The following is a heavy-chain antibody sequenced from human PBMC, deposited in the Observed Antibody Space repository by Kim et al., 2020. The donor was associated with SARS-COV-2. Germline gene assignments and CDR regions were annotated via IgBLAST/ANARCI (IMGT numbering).Heavy chain of an antibody. J-gene: IGHJ4*02. V-gene: IGHV3-23*01. CDR3: AKAPDYYGSGSPFDY. Sequence: DSVKGRFTISRDNSKNTLYLQMNSLRAEDKAVYYCAKAPDYYGSGSPFDYWGQGTLVTVSS. D-gene: IGHD3-10*01.